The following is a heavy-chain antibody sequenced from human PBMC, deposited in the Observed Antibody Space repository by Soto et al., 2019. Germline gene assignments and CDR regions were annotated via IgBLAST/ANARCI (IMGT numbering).Heavy chain of an antibody. CDR2: INPKSGGT. Sequence: RASVKVSCKASGYSFTDYHIHWVRQAPGQGLEWLGRINPKSGGTSTAQKFQGWVTMTTDTSTSTAYMELRSLRSDDTAVYYCARAGAPGIAARPPIRPYGMDVWGQGTTVTVSS. CDR1: GYSFTDYH. V-gene: IGHV1-2*04. CDR3: ARAGAPGIAARPPIRPYGMDV. J-gene: IGHJ6*02. D-gene: IGHD6-6*01.